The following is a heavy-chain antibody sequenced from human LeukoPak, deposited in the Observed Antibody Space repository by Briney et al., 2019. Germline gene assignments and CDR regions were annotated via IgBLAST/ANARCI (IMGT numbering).Heavy chain of an antibody. V-gene: IGHV1-46*01. CDR1: GYTFTSYY. CDR2: INLSGGST. D-gene: IGHD2-21*01. J-gene: IGHJ4*02. CDR3: AKPPAGDYSPGLLYY. Sequence: ASVKVSCKASGYTFTSYYMHWVRQAPGQGLEWMGVINLSGGSTNYAQKFQGRVTMTRDTSTSTVYMELSSLRSEDTAVYYCAKPPAGDYSPGLLYYWGQGTLVAVSS.